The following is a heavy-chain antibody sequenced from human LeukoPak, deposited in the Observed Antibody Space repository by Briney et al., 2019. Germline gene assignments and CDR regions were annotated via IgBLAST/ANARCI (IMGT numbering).Heavy chain of an antibody. Sequence: GASVKVSCKASGGTFSSYAISWVRQAPGQGLEWMGGIIPIFGSANYAQKFQGRVTITADESTNTAYMELSSLRSEDTAVYYCATGGIIAAAHNWFDPWGQGTLVTVSS. D-gene: IGHD6-13*01. CDR3: ATGGIIAAAHNWFDP. V-gene: IGHV1-69*13. CDR2: IIPIFGSA. J-gene: IGHJ5*02. CDR1: GGTFSSYA.